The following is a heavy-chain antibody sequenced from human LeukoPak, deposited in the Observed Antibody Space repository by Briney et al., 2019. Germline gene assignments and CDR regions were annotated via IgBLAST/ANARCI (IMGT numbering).Heavy chain of an antibody. D-gene: IGHD1-26*01. J-gene: IGHJ4*02. CDR3: AMGSPDEALDY. CDR1: GFTFSSYW. V-gene: IGHV3-74*01. Sequence: PGGSLRLSCAASGFTFSSYWIHWVRQAPGKGLVWVSRINTDGSSTSYADSVKGRFTISRDNAKSTLYLQMNSLRAEDTAVYYCAMGSPDEALDYWGQGTLVTVSS. CDR2: INTDGSST.